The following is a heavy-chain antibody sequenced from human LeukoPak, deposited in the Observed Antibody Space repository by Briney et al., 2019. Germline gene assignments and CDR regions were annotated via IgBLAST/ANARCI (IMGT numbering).Heavy chain of an antibody. CDR2: IKHDSSET. CDR1: GFTISRYW. V-gene: IGHV3-7*01. Sequence: GGSLRLSCAASGFTISRYWMSWVRLVPGKGPEIVARIKHDSSETYYVDSVRGRFIISRDNVKNSLYLQMNSLRVEDTAVYHCARGPTDFDASDIWGHGTLVTVSS. J-gene: IGHJ3*02. CDR3: ARGPTDFDASDI. D-gene: IGHD1-26*01.